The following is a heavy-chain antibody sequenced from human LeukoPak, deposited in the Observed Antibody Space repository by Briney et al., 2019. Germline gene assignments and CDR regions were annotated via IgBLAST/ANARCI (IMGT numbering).Heavy chain of an antibody. CDR3: ARGRWSTTTASYYFDS. Sequence: ASVKVSCKASGYIFTDYSINRVRQAPGERLEWMGWINAGNGNTKYSQKFQGRVTITRDRSASTAHMELSSLRSEDTALYYCARGRWSTTTASYYFDSWGQGTLVTVS. J-gene: IGHJ4*02. V-gene: IGHV1-3*01. D-gene: IGHD5/OR15-5a*01. CDR2: INAGNGNT. CDR1: GYIFTDYS.